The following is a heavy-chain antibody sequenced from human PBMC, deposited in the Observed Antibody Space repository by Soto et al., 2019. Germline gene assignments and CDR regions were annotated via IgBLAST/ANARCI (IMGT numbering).Heavy chain of an antibody. CDR1: GGTFSSYT. D-gene: IGHD6-13*01. Sequence: QVQLVQSGAEVKKPGSSVKVSCKASGGTFSSYTISWVRQAPGQGLEWMGRIIPILGIANYAQKFQGRVTITADKSTSTAYMELSSLRSEDTAVYYCAGIASAGIWFDYWGQGTLVTVSS. CDR3: AGIASAGIWFDY. CDR2: IIPILGIA. J-gene: IGHJ4*02. V-gene: IGHV1-69*02.